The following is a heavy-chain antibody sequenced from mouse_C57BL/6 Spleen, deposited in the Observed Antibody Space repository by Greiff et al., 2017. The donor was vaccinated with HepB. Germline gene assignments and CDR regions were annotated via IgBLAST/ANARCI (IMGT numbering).Heavy chain of an antibody. CDR1: GYTFTSYW. CDR2: IYPSDSET. D-gene: IGHD2-4*01. CDR3: ATFYYDYEGFAY. Sequence: QVQLQQPGAELVRPGSSVKLSCKASGYTFTSYWMDWVKQRPGQGLEWIGNIYPSDSETHYNQKFKDKATLTVDKSSSTAYMQLSSLTSEDSAVYYCATFYYDYEGFAYWGQGTLVTVSA. J-gene: IGHJ3*01. V-gene: IGHV1-61*01.